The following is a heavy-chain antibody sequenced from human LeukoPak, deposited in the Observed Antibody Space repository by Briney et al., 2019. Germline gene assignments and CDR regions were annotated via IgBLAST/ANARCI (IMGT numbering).Heavy chain of an antibody. J-gene: IGHJ5*02. CDR3: ARSETVTTIGWFDP. CDR2: IYYSGST. CDR1: GGSISSYY. D-gene: IGHD4-17*01. Sequence: PSETLSLTCTVSGGSISSYYWSWIRQPPGKGLEWIGYIYYSGSTNYNPSLKSRVTISVDTSKNQFSLKLSSVTAADTAVYYCARSETVTTIGWFDPWGQGTLVTVPS. V-gene: IGHV4-59*08.